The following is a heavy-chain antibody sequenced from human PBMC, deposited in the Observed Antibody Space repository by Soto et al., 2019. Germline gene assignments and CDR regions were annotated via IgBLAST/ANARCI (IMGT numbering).Heavy chain of an antibody. J-gene: IGHJ4*02. Sequence: QVQLVQSGAEVKKPGSSVKVSCKASGGTFSSYTISWVRQAPGQGLEWMGRIIPILGIANYAQKFQGRVTXSAXKXPSTAYMELSSLRSEDTAVYYCARDPLVVVAATPSVWGQGTLVTVSS. CDR3: ARDPLVVVAATPSV. D-gene: IGHD2-15*01. CDR2: IIPILGIA. V-gene: IGHV1-69*08. CDR1: GGTFSSYT.